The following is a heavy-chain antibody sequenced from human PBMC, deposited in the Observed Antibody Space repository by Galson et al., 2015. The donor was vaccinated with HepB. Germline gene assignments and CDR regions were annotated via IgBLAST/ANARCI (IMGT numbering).Heavy chain of an antibody. V-gene: IGHV3-53*01. CDR3: ARGPSSSWYGREYYFDY. J-gene: IGHJ4*02. CDR2: IYSGGST. CDR1: GFTVSSNY. D-gene: IGHD6-13*01. Sequence: SLRLSCAASGFTVSSNYMSWVRQAPGKGLEWVSVIYSGGSTYYADSVKGRFTISRDNSKNTLYLQMNSLRAEDTAVYYCARGPSSSWYGREYYFDYWGQGTLVTVSS.